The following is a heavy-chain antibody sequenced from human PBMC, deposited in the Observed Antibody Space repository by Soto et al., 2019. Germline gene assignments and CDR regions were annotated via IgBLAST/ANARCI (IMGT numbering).Heavy chain of an antibody. CDR2: IYWDDDK. J-gene: IGHJ6*02. Sequence: QITLKESGPTLVIPTQPLMLTCTFSGFSLSTSGVGVGWIRQPPGKALEWLALIYWDDDKSYSPSLKSRLTSTKDTSKNQVVLTMTNMDPVDTATYYCAHRQIGTPMDVWGQGTTVTVAS. CDR3: AHRQIGTPMDV. D-gene: IGHD6-13*01. V-gene: IGHV2-5*02. CDR1: GFSLSTSGVG.